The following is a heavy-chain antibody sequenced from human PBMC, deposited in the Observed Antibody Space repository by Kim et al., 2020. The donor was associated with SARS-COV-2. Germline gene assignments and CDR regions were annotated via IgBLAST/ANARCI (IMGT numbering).Heavy chain of an antibody. CDR1: GGSISSSSYY. CDR3: ARHSRVSSGRTVDY. J-gene: IGHJ4*02. CDR2: IYYSGST. Sequence: SETLSLTCTVSGGSISSSSYYWGWIRQPPGKGLEWIGSIYYSGSTYYNPSLKSRVTISVDTSKNQFSLKLSSVTAADTAVYYCARHSRVSSGRTVDYWGQGTLVTVSS. D-gene: IGHD6-19*01. V-gene: IGHV4-39*01.